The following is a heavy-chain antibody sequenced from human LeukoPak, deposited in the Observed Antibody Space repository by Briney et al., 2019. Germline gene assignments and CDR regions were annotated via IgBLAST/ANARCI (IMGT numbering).Heavy chain of an antibody. CDR1: GYTFTDYY. V-gene: IGHV1-2*02. J-gene: IGHJ4*02. CDR2: INPKTGVT. CDR3: ARDLAMYSPDLDY. D-gene: IGHD1-26*01. Sequence: SVKVSCKASGYTFTDYYLHWVRQAPGHGLEWMGWINPKTGVTKYVQNFQGRVTMTRDTSISTAYMEVSRLRSDDTAVFYCARDLAMYSPDLDYWGQGTLVTVSS.